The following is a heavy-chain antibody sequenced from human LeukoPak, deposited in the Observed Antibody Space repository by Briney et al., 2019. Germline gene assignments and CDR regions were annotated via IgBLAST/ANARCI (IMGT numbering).Heavy chain of an antibody. CDR2: INSDGSNT. D-gene: IGHD3-16*01. CDR1: GFPFSNYA. CDR3: ARALRGGFSDY. Sequence: GGSLRLSCAASGFPFSNYAMHWVRQAPGKGLVWVSRINSDGSNTNYADSVKGRFTISRDNAKNTLYLQMNSLRVEDTAVFYCARALRGGFSDYWGQGTLVTVSS. J-gene: IGHJ4*02. V-gene: IGHV3-74*01.